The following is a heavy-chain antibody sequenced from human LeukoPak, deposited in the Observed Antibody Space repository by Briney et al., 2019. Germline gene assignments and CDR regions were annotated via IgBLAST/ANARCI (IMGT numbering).Heavy chain of an antibody. D-gene: IGHD4-23*01. CDR2: ISGDVITT. CDR3: AKDHVYGGADD. V-gene: IGHV3-43*02. Sequence: GGSLRLSCAASGFTFNRYAMHWVRQAPGKGLEWVGLISGDVITTYYLDSVKGRFTISRDNSKNSLYLHMNSLRSEDTALYSRAKDHVYGGADDWGQGTLVTVSS. J-gene: IGHJ4*02. CDR1: GFTFNRYA.